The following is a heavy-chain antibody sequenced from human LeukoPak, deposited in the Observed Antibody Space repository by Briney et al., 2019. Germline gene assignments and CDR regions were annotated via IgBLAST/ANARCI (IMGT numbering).Heavy chain of an antibody. CDR1: GFTFSAYA. D-gene: IGHD3-10*02. CDR2: IGSDDKR. CDR3: ARDMRYYVAMDV. J-gene: IGHJ6*02. V-gene: IGHV3-23*01. Sequence: GGFLRLSCEASGFTFSAYAMTWGRKAPGKGLEWVSSIGSDDKRHYSEGEMGRFAISRDNSKNTLFLQLHNLRLEDTALYYCARDMRYYVAMDVWGQGTPVTVSS.